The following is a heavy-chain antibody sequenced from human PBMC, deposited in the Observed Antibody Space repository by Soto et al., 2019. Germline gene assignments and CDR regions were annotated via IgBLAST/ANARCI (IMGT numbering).Heavy chain of an antibody. CDR1: GLSFSGSA. CDR2: IRSKGNSYAT. Sequence: EVQLVESGGGLVQPGGSLKLSCAASGLSFSGSAMHWVRQASGKGLGWVSRIRSKGNSYATAYAASVKGRFIISRDDSKNTAYLQMNSLKTEDTAVYYCTQGPNYDILTDHYYGMDVWGQGTTVTVSS. J-gene: IGHJ6*02. D-gene: IGHD3-9*01. V-gene: IGHV3-73*02. CDR3: TQGPNYDILTDHYYGMDV.